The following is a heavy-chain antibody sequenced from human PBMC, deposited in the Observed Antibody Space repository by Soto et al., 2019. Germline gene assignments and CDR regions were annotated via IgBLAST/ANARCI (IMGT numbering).Heavy chain of an antibody. Sequence: ASVKVSCKASGYTFTGYYMHRVRQAPGQGLEWMGWINPNSGGTNYAQKFQGRVTMTRDTSISTAYMELSRLRSDDTAVYYCARSGMGWYYYGMDVWGQGTTVTVSS. D-gene: IGHD3-10*01. J-gene: IGHJ6*02. CDR2: INPNSGGT. V-gene: IGHV1-2*02. CDR1: GYTFTGYY. CDR3: ARSGMGWYYYGMDV.